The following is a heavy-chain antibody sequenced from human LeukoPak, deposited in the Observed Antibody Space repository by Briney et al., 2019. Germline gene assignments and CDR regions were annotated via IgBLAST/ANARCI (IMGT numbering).Heavy chain of an antibody. CDR2: INHSGST. D-gene: IGHD5-18*01. V-gene: IGHV4-34*01. J-gene: IGHJ4*02. Sequence: SETLSLTCAVYSGSFSGYYWNWIRQPPGEGLEWIGEINHSGSTNYTPSLKSRVTISVDTSKNQFSLKLNFVTAADTAVYYCAVAGYGRRFDYWGQGILVTVSP. CDR1: SGSFSGYY. CDR3: AVAGYGRRFDY.